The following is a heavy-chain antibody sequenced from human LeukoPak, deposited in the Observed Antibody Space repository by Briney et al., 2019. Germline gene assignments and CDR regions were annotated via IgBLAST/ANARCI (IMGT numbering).Heavy chain of an antibody. V-gene: IGHV3-72*01. D-gene: IGHD1-20*01. CDR3: VRGHNSFDL. CDR2: SRIKTDGYIT. J-gene: IGHJ3*01. Sequence: GGSLRLSCAVSGFIFSDHYLDWVRQPPGRGLEWVGRSRIKTDGYITQYAASVTGRFTISRDESKNSLYLHMNSLRSEDTAVYFCVRGHNSFDLWGRGTMVTVSS. CDR1: GFIFSDHY.